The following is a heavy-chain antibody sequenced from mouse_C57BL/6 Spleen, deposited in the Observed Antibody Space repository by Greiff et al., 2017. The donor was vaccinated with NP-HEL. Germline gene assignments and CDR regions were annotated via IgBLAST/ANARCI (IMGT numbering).Heavy chain of an antibody. CDR2: ISYDGSN. CDR1: GYSITSGYY. D-gene: IGHD2-1*01. J-gene: IGHJ4*01. Sequence: ESGPGLVKPSQSLSLTCSVTGYSITSGYYWYWIRQFPGNKLEWMGFISYDGSNNYNPSLKNRITITRDTSKNLYFLKLNSVTTEDTATXYCARGYGNPYAMYYWGQGTSVTVSS. CDR3: ARGYGNPYAMYY. V-gene: IGHV3-6*01.